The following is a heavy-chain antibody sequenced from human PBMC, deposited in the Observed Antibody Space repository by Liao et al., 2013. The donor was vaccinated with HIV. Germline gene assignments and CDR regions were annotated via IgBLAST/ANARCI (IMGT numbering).Heavy chain of an antibody. D-gene: IGHD6-13*01. Sequence: QVQLQQWGAGLLKPSETLSLTCAVYGGSFSGYYWSWIRQPPGKGLEWIGYIYYSGSTNYNSSLYNPSLKSRVTISVDTSKNQFSLKLSSVTAADTAVYYCARGRYSSSWYIPKREVDAFDIWGQGTMVTVSS. CDR3: ARGRYSSSWYIPKREVDAFDI. J-gene: IGHJ3*02. CDR1: GGSFSGYY. V-gene: IGHV4-34*11. CDR2: IYYSGST.